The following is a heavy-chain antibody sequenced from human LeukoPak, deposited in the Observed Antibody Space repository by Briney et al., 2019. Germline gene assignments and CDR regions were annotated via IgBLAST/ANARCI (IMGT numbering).Heavy chain of an antibody. CDR3: ARGAGSWYLYYYYYMDV. V-gene: IGHV1-69*06. D-gene: IGHD6-13*01. Sequence: ASVKVSCKASGGTFSSYAISWVRQAPGQGLEWMGGIIPIFGTANYAQKFQGRVTITADKSTSTAYMELSSLRSEDTAVYYCARGAGSWYLYYYYYMDVWGKGTTVTVSS. CDR1: GGTFSSYA. J-gene: IGHJ6*03. CDR2: IIPIFGTA.